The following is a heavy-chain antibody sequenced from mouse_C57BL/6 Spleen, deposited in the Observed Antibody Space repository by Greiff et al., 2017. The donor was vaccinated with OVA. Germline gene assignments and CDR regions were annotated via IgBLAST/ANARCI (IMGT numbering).Heavy chain of an antibody. J-gene: IGHJ3*01. CDR3: ARYYGSSPAWFAY. Sequence: QVQLQQPGAELVRPGSSVKLSCTASGYTFTSYWMDWVKQRPGQGLEWIGNIYPSDSETHYNQKFKDKATLTVDKSSSTAYMQLSSLTSEDSAVYYCARYYGSSPAWFAYWGQGTLVTVSA. CDR2: IYPSDSET. D-gene: IGHD1-1*01. V-gene: IGHV1-61*01. CDR1: GYTFTSYW.